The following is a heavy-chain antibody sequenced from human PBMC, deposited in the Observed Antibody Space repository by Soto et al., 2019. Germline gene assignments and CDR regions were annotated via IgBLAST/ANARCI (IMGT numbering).Heavy chain of an antibody. D-gene: IGHD3-10*01. CDR2: IRGSGGSK. V-gene: IGHV3-23*01. CDR3: AKVAGELLALVAPPFVDY. Sequence: GGSLRLSCAASGFTFSSYAMSWVRQAPGKGLEWVSAIRGSGGSKYYADSVKGRFTISRDNAKNTLYLQMNSLRAEDTAVYYCAKVAGELLALVAPPFVDYWGQGTLVTVSS. CDR1: GFTFSSYA. J-gene: IGHJ4*02.